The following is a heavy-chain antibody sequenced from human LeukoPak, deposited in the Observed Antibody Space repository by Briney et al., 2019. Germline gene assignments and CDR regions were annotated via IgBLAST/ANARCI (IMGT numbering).Heavy chain of an antibody. CDR1: GGSISSGSYY. V-gene: IGHV4-39*07. CDR3: AIKTKTTVTTRDNNFDY. J-gene: IGHJ4*02. CDR2: IYHSGST. D-gene: IGHD4-17*01. Sequence: SETLSLTCTVSGGSISSGSYYWGWIRQPPGKGLEWIGSIYHSGSTYYNPSLKSRVTISVDTSKNQFSLKLSSVTAADTAVYYCAIKTKTTVTTRDNNFDYWGQGTLVTVSS.